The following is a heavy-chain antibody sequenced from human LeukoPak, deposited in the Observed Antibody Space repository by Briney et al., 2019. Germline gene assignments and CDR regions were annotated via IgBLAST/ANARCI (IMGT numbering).Heavy chain of an antibody. D-gene: IGHD5-18*01. CDR3: ARDSRWGYNYGDFGY. CDR1: GYTFTNYG. J-gene: IGHJ4*02. V-gene: IGHV1-18*01. CDR2: ISAYNGNT. Sequence: GASVKVTCKASGYTFTNYGISWVQQAPGQGLEWMGWISAYNGNTNYAQKVQGRVTMTTDTSTSTAYMELRSLASDDTAMYYCARDSRWGYNYGDFGYWGKGTLVTVSS.